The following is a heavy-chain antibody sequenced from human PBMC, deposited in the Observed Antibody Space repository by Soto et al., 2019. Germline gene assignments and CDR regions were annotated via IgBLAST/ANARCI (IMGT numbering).Heavy chain of an antibody. V-gene: IGHV4-34*01. J-gene: IGHJ6*02. CDR2: INHSGST. D-gene: IGHD3-3*01. CDR3: ARERFGVVKYYYYGMDV. CDR1: GGSFSGYY. Sequence: SETLSLTCAVYGGSFSGYYWSWIRQPPGKGLEWIGEINHSGSTNYNPSLKSRVTISVDTSKNQFSLKLSSVTAADTAVYYCARERFGVVKYYYYGMDVWGQGTTVTVSS.